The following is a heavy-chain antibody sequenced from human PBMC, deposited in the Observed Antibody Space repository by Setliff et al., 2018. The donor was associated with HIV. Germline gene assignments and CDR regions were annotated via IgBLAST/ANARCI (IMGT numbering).Heavy chain of an antibody. CDR1: GYTFTDNY. CDR3: ARSSGGPFDY. V-gene: IGHV1-2*04. CDR2: INSATGGT. J-gene: IGHJ4*02. D-gene: IGHD6-19*01. Sequence: ASVKVSCKASGYTFTDNYIHWVRQAPGQGLEWMAWINSATGGTNYAQNFQGWVTVTRDTSTSTAYMELRSLRSDDTAVYYCARSSGGPFDYWGQGTLVTVSS.